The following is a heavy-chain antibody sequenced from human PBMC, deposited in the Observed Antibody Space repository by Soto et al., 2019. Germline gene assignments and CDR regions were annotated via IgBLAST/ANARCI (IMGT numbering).Heavy chain of an antibody. CDR1: GFTVSSNY. J-gene: IGHJ4*02. CDR3: AKGSASGVPYYFDY. CDR2: IYSGGST. D-gene: IGHD6-13*01. V-gene: IGHV3-66*01. Sequence: PGGSLRLSCAASGFTVSSNYMSWVRQAPGKGLEWVSVIYSGGSTYYADSVRGRFTISRDNSKNTLYLQMNSLRAEDTAVYYCAKGSASGVPYYFDYWGQGTLVTVSS.